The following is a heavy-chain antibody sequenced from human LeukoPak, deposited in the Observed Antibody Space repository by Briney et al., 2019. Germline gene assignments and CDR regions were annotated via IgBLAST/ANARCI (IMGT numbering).Heavy chain of an antibody. CDR3: AKRPSDYGDYVTYFDY. V-gene: IGHV3-30*18. D-gene: IGHD4-17*01. CDR2: ISDDGRNK. Sequence: GGSLRLSCAASGFSFRRYGMHWVRQAPGKGLEWVGVISDDGRNKKYADSVKGRFTISRDNSKDTLYLQMNSLRDEDTAVYYCAKRPSDYGDYVTYFDYWGQGTLVTVSS. J-gene: IGHJ4*02. CDR1: GFSFRRYG.